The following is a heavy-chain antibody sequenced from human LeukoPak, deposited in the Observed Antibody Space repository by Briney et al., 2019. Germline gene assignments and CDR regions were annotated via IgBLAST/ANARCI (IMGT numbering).Heavy chain of an antibody. Sequence: SEALSLTCTVSGGSISSTSSYWGWIRQPPGKGLERIGSISYSGSADYNPSLRGRVTISVDTSKNQFSLNVNSVTAADTAVYYCGRRLRAVRGIYYFDYWGQGTLVTVSS. CDR2: ISYSGSA. D-gene: IGHD3-10*01. CDR3: GRRLRAVRGIYYFDY. J-gene: IGHJ4*02. V-gene: IGHV4-39*01. CDR1: GGSISSTSSY.